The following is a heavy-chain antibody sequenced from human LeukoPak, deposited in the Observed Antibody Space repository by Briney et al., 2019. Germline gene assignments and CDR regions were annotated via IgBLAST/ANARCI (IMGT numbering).Heavy chain of an antibody. D-gene: IGHD2-21*02. Sequence: GGSLRLSCEASGFTFITYAMSWVRQAPGKGLQWVSGISGTDSGTYYTDSVKGRFTISRDNSKNTVYLQIDSLRAENTVVYYCAKCMSGSGVCLNFDSWGQGILVTVSS. J-gene: IGHJ4*02. CDR1: GFTFITYA. CDR2: ISGTDSGT. CDR3: AKCMSGSGVCLNFDS. V-gene: IGHV3-23*01.